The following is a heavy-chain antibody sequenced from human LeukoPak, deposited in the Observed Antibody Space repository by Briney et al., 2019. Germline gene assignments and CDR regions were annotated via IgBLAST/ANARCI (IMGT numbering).Heavy chain of an antibody. CDR3: AREDTSAAAGTYGY. Sequence: SVKVSCKASGGTFISYAISWVRQAPGQGLEWMGGIIPIFGTANYAQKFQGRVTITADESTSTAYMELSSLRSEDTAVYYCAREDTSAAAGTYGYWGQGTLVTVSS. V-gene: IGHV1-69*13. CDR1: GGTFISYA. D-gene: IGHD6-13*01. CDR2: IIPIFGTA. J-gene: IGHJ4*02.